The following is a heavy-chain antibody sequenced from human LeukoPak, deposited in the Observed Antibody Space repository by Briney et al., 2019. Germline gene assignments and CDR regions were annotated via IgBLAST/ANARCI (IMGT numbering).Heavy chain of an antibody. CDR1: GGSFSGYY. V-gene: IGHV4-34*01. Sequence: PSETLSLTCAVYGGSFSGYYWSWIRKPPGKGLEWIGEINHSGSTNYNPSLKSRVTISVDTSKNQFSLKLSSVTAADPAVYYCARGYNWFDPWGQGTLVTVSS. J-gene: IGHJ5*02. CDR3: ARGYNWFDP. CDR2: INHSGST.